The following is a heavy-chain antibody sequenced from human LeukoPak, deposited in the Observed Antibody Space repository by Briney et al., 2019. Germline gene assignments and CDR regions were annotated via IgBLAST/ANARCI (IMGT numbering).Heavy chain of an antibody. D-gene: IGHD3-22*01. Sequence: GGSLRLSCAASGFTVSSNYMSWVRQAPGKGQECVLVIYSGGSTYYADSVKGRFTISRDNSKNTLYLQMNSLRAEDTVVYYCARDYYDSSAYYYGMDVWGQGTPVTVSS. CDR3: ARDYYDSSAYYYGMDV. CDR2: IYSGGST. CDR1: GFTVSSNY. V-gene: IGHV3-66*01. J-gene: IGHJ6*02.